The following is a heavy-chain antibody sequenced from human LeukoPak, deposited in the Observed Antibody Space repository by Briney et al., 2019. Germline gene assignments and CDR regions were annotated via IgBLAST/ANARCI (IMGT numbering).Heavy chain of an antibody. CDR1: GFTVSYNY. V-gene: IGHV3-66*01. J-gene: IGHJ4*02. CDR3: ASGDYASGSLDY. CDR2: VYTGGST. Sequence: PGGSLRLSCAASGFTVSYNYMSWVRQAPGEGMEWVSVVYTGGSTYYADSVKCRFTISRDSSENTLYLQMNNLRVEDTAVYYCASGDYASGSLDYWGQGTLVTVSS. D-gene: IGHD2-2*01.